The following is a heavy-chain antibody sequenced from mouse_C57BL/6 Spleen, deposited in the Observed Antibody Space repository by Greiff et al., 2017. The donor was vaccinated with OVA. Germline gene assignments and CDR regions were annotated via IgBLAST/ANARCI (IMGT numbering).Heavy chain of an antibody. CDR1: GYTFTSYW. V-gene: IGHV1-53*01. CDR3: ARSGNFLDYGSSYWYFDV. D-gene: IGHD1-1*01. Sequence: QVQLQQPGTDLVKPGASVKLSCKASGYTFTSYWMHWVKQRPGQGLEWIGNINPSNGGTNYNEKFKSKATLTVDKSSSTAYMQLSSLTSEDSAVYYCARSGNFLDYGSSYWYFDVWGTGTTVTVAS. CDR2: INPSNGGT. J-gene: IGHJ1*03.